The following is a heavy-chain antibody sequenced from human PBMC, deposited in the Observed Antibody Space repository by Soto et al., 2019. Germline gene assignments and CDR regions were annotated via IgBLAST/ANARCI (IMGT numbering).Heavy chain of an antibody. J-gene: IGHJ3*02. CDR1: GYTFTSYG. D-gene: IGHD6-19*01. CDR2: ISAYNGNT. CDR3: ARDEYSSGWYGGADAFDI. V-gene: IGHV1-18*04. Sequence: EASVKVSCKASGYTFTSYGISWVRQAPGQGLEWMGWISAYNGNTNYAQKLQGRVTMTTDTSTSTAYMELRSLRSDDTAVYYCARDEYSSGWYGGADAFDIWGQGTMVTVSS.